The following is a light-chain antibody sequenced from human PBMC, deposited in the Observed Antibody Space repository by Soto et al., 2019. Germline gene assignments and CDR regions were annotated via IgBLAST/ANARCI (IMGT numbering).Light chain of an antibody. Sequence: EIVLTQSPATLSLSPGERATLSCRASQSVSYHLAWYQQKPGQAPRLLIYDASNRATGIPARFSGSGSGTDFTLTISSLETEYSAIYYCQQRNNWPPWTFGQGTKVEIK. CDR1: QSVSYH. CDR2: DAS. V-gene: IGKV3-11*01. CDR3: QQRNNWPPWT. J-gene: IGKJ1*01.